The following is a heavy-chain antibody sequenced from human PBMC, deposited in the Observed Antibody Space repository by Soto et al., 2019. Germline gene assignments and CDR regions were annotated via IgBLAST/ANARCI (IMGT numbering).Heavy chain of an antibody. J-gene: IGHJ5*02. Sequence: PSETLSLTCIVSGASISSYFWTWIRQPAGKGLDWIGRISTSGTTNYNPSLKSRVTMSVDTSKNHFSLNLSSVTAADTAVYYCAREAGPDRWFDPWGQGTLVTVSS. D-gene: IGHD6-19*01. CDR1: GASISSYF. V-gene: IGHV4-4*07. CDR3: AREAGPDRWFDP. CDR2: ISTSGTT.